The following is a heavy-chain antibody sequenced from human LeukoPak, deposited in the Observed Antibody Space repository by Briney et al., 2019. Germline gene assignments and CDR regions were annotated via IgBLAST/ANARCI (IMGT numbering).Heavy chain of an antibody. CDR3: ARHYSPITVAGTLDY. D-gene: IGHD6-19*01. CDR1: GFTFSSYD. V-gene: IGHV3-48*01. Sequence: TGGSLRLSCAASGFTFSSYDMNWVRQAPGKGPEWVSYISSRGTTMYYADSVKGRFIISRDNSKNTLYLQMNSLRAEDTAVYFCARHYSPITVAGTLDYWGQGTLVTVSS. J-gene: IGHJ4*02. CDR2: ISSRGTTM.